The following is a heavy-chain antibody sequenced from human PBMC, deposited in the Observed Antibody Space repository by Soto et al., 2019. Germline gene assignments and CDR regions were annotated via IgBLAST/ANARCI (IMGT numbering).Heavy chain of an antibody. D-gene: IGHD6-19*01. CDR2: ISISGTTI. J-gene: IGHJ5*02. CDR3: ARSSDGSGWYSGPLYNWFDP. V-gene: IGHV3-11*01. CDR1: GFTFSDYY. Sequence: PGGSLRLSCAASGFTFSDYYMSWIRQAPGKGLEWVSYISISGTTIYYADSVKGRFTISRDNAKNSLYLQMNSLRGEDTAVYYCARSSDGSGWYSGPLYNWFDPWGRGTLVTVSS.